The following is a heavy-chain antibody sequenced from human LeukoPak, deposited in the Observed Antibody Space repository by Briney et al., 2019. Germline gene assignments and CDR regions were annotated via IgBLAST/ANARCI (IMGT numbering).Heavy chain of an antibody. CDR2: IYTSGST. CDR3: ARSHGSGSYYNLNDY. Sequence: SETLSLTCTVSGGSISSYYWSWIRQPAGKGLEWIGRIYTSGSTNYNPSLKSRVTMSVDTSKNQFSLKLSSVTAADTAVYYCARSHGSGSYYNLNDYWGQGTLVTVSS. J-gene: IGHJ4*02. CDR1: GGSISSYY. D-gene: IGHD3-10*01. V-gene: IGHV4-4*07.